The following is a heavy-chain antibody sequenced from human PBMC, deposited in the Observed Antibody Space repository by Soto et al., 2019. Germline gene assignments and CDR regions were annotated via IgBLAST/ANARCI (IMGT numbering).Heavy chain of an antibody. Sequence: VDSLKISCKFSGYTFTSYLIIVVLQMPGKGLEWMRRIDARDSQTKYSPSFQGHVNISAEKSFNTVYLQWRSLKASDTAMYYCERNDFGPYVYSFDKCGQRPLV. CDR3: ERNDFGPYVYSFDK. CDR1: GYTFTSYL. D-gene: IGHD4-17*01. V-gene: IGHV5-10-1*01. CDR2: IDARDSQT. J-gene: IGHJ4*02.